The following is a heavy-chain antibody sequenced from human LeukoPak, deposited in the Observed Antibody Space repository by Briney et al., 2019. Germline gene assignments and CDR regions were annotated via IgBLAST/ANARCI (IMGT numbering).Heavy chain of an antibody. CDR1: GFTLDDYG. V-gene: IGHV3-20*04. CDR3: ARGRVAARPNYYYYMDV. Sequence: GGSLRLSCAASGFTLDDYGMSWVRHAPGKGLEWVSGINWNGGSTGYADSVKGRFTISRDNAKNSLYLQMNSLRAEDTALYYCARGRVAARPNYYYYMDVWGKGTTVTVSS. J-gene: IGHJ6*03. CDR2: INWNGGST. D-gene: IGHD6-6*01.